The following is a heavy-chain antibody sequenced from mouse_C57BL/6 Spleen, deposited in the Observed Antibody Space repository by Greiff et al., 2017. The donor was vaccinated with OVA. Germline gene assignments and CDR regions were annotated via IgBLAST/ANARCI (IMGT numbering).Heavy chain of an antibody. CDR2: INPSTGGT. CDR1: GYSFTGYY. Sequence: EVQLQESGPELVKPGASVKISCKASGYSFTGYYMNWVKQSPEKSLEWIGEINPSTGGTTYNQKFKAKATLTVDKSSSTAYMQLKSLTSEDSAVYYCARGNYYGSGGGFAYWGQGTLVTVSA. CDR3: ARGNYYGSGGGFAY. V-gene: IGHV1-42*01. D-gene: IGHD1-1*01. J-gene: IGHJ3*01.